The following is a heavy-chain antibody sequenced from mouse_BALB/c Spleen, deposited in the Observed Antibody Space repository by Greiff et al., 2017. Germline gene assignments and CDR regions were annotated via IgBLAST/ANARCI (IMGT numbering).Heavy chain of an antibody. CDR3: TREGLRRAGVYAMDY. CDR1: GYSFTSYW. Sequence: EVQLQQSGTVLARPGASVKMSCKASGYSFTSYWMHWVKQRPGQGLEWIGAIYPGNSDTSYNQKFKGKAKLTAVTSASTAYMELSSLTNEDSAVYYCTREGLRRAGVYAMDYWGQGTSVTVSS. J-gene: IGHJ4*01. V-gene: IGHV1-5*01. CDR2: IYPGNSDT. D-gene: IGHD2-4*01.